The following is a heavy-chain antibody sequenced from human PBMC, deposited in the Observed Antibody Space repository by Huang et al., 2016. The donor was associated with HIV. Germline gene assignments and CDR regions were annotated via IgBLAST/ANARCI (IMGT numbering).Heavy chain of an antibody. Sequence: QLQLQESGPGLVKPSETLSLTCTVSGGSINSSSYYWGWIRQPPGKGLEWIGRIYQSVTTDYNPSLKSRVTISVDTSRTQFSLKLSSVTAADTAVYYCAAHGRIVGIPAAPLRFDPWGQGTLVTVSS. J-gene: IGHJ5*02. CDR1: GGSINSSSYY. D-gene: IGHD6-13*01. V-gene: IGHV4-39*01. CDR2: IYQSVTT. CDR3: AAHGRIVGIPAAPLRFDP.